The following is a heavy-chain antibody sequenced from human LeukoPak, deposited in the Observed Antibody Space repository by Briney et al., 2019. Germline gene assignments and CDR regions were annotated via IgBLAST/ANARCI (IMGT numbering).Heavy chain of an antibody. CDR1: GFTFSSYS. Sequence: GGSLRLSCAASGFTFSSYSMNWVRQAPGKGLEWVSSISGSSTYIYYADSVKGRFTISRDNAKNSLYLLMNSLRAEDTAVYYCARDRVWFGELSDFDYWGQGTLVTVSS. J-gene: IGHJ4*02. D-gene: IGHD3-10*01. V-gene: IGHV3-21*01. CDR2: ISGSSTYI. CDR3: ARDRVWFGELSDFDY.